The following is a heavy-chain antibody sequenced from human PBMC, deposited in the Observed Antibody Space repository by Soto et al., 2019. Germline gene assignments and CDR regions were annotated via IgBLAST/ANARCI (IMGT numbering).Heavy chain of an antibody. V-gene: IGHV1-46*01. CDR3: ARDSVPNYYYYGMDV. Sequence: GASVKVSCKASGYTFTSYYMHWVRQAPGQGLEWMGIINPSGGSTSYAQKFQGRVTMTRDTSTGTVYMELSSLRSEDTAVYYCARDSVPNYYYYGMDVWGQGTTVTVSS. CDR2: INPSGGST. CDR1: GYTFTSYY. J-gene: IGHJ6*02.